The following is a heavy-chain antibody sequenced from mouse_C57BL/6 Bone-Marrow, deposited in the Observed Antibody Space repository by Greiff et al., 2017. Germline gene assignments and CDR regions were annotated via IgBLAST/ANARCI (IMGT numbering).Heavy chain of an antibody. V-gene: IGHV5-4*01. CDR3: ARGDYYGSTYYAMDY. CDR1: GFTFSSYA. J-gene: IGHJ4*01. CDR2: ISDGGSYT. Sequence: EVQLVESGGGLVKPGGSLKLSCAASGFTFSSYAMSWVRQTPEKRLEWVATISDGGSYTYYPDNVKGRFTISRDNAKNNLYLQMSHLKSEDTAMYYCARGDYYGSTYYAMDYWGQGTSVTGSS. D-gene: IGHD1-1*01.